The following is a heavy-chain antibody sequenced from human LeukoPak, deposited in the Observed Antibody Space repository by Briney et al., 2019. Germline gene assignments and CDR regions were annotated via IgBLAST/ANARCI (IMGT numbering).Heavy chain of an antibody. V-gene: IGHV3-49*03. CDR2: ISGGTT. CDR3: SRGSGWLSVY. J-gene: IGHJ4*02. Sequence: GGSLRLACTASGFTCGDYRMSWFRQAPGKGLEWIGFISGGTTEYAASVKGRFTLSRDDSTSIAYLQMNSLTTEDTAVYYCSRGSGWLSVYWGQGTLVTVSS. CDR1: GFTCGDYR. D-gene: IGHD6-19*01.